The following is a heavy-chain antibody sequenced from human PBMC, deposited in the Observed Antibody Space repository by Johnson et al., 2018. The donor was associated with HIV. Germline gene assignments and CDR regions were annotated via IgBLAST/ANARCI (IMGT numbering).Heavy chain of an antibody. V-gene: IGHV3-30*18. D-gene: IGHD1-1*01. Sequence: QVQLVESGGGVVQPGRSLRLSCAASGFTFSSYGMHWVRQAPGKGLEWVAVISYDGSNKYYADSVKGRFTISRDNSKNTLYLQMNSLRYEDTAVYYCAKDLMYNWNDVGAFDIWGQGTMVTVSS. CDR3: AKDLMYNWNDVGAFDI. CDR1: GFTFSSYG. J-gene: IGHJ3*02. CDR2: ISYDGSNK.